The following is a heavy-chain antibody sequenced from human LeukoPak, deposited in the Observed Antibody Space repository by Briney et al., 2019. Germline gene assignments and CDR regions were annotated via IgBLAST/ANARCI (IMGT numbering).Heavy chain of an antibody. J-gene: IGHJ4*02. CDR3: ARGALYDDSSAY. Sequence: SVKVSCKVSGGTFSSYAISWVRQAPGQGLEWMGRIIPIFGTANYAQKFQGRVTITTDESTSTAYMEPSSLRSEDTAVYYCARGALYDDSSAYWGQGTLVTVSS. CDR1: GGTFSSYA. D-gene: IGHD3-22*01. V-gene: IGHV1-69*05. CDR2: IIPIFGTA.